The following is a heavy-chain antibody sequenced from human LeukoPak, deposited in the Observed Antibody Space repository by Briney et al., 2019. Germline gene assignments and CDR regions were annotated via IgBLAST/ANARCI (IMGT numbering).Heavy chain of an antibody. Sequence: GGSLRLSCAASGFTFSSYAMSWVRQAPGKGLEWVSAISGGGGSTYYADSVKGRFTISRDNSKNTLYLQMNSLRAEDTAVYYCAKGGQESGRFFDHWGQGTLVTVSS. D-gene: IGHD1-26*01. CDR1: GFTFSSYA. CDR3: AKGGQESGRFFDH. CDR2: ISGGGGST. V-gene: IGHV3-23*01. J-gene: IGHJ4*02.